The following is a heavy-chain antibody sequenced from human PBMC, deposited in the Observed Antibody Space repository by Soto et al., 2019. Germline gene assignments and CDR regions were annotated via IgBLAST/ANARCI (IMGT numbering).Heavy chain of an antibody. CDR3: GHAARSYDYRSGYYPRGFDP. D-gene: IGHD3-3*01. Sequence: GGSRRLSCAASGFTFSDYYMSWIRQAPGKGLEWVSYISSSSSYTNYADSVKGRFTISRDNAKNSLYLQMTSVGPVDTGTYYCGHAARSYDYRSGYYPRGFDPWGRGTLVTVSS. CDR1: GFTFSDYY. V-gene: IGHV3-11*03. CDR2: ISSSSSYT. J-gene: IGHJ5*02.